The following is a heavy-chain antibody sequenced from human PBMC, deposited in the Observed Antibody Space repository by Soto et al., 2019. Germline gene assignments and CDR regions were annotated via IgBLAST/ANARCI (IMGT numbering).Heavy chain of an antibody. CDR2: IYYSGST. V-gene: IGHV4-59*08. J-gene: IGHJ4*02. CDR1: GSSISSYY. D-gene: IGHD3-16*01. CDR3: ARQEAYFDYFDY. Sequence: SDTLSLTCTISGSSISSYYWSWIRQPPGKGLEWIGYIYYSGSTNYNPSLKSRVTISVDTSKNQFSLKLSSVTAADTAVYYCARQEAYFDYFDYWGQGTLVTVSS.